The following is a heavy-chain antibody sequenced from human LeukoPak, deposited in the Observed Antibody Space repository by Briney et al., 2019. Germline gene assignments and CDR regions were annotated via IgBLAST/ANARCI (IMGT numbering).Heavy chain of an antibody. CDR1: GFTFSSYG. V-gene: IGHV3-30*02. D-gene: IGHD3-22*01. CDR3: ARVDSTYYDSSGVDY. CDR2: IRYDGSNK. Sequence: GGSLRLSCAASGFTFSSYGMHWVRQAPGKGLEWVAFIRYDGSNKYYADSVKGRFTISRDNSKNTLYLQMNSLRAEDTAVYYCARVDSTYYDSSGVDYWGQGTLVTVSS. J-gene: IGHJ4*02.